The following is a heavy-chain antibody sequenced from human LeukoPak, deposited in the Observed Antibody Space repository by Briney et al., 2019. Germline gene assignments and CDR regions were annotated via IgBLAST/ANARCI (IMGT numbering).Heavy chain of an antibody. J-gene: IGHJ6*03. V-gene: IGHV4-4*07. Sequence: SETLSLTCTVSGGSISSYYWSWIRQPAGKGLEWIGCIYTSGSPNYNPSLKSRVTMSVDTSKNQFSLKLSSVTAADTAVYYCARDTEQLVSYYYYYYMDVWGKGTTVTVSS. CDR2: IYTSGSP. CDR3: ARDTEQLVSYYYYYYMDV. CDR1: GGSISSYY. D-gene: IGHD6-6*01.